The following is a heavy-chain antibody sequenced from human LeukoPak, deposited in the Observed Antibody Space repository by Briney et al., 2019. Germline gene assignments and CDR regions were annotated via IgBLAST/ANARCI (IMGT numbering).Heavy chain of an antibody. CDR3: ARGQSAARRPKIGY. Sequence: SETLSLTCTVSGGSISSSSYYWGWIRQPPGKGLEWIGSIIYSGTTYYNPSLKSRVTISVDTSKNQFSLKLSSVTAADTAVYYCARGQSAARRPKIGYWGQGTLVTVSS. V-gene: IGHV4-39*07. CDR2: IIYSGTT. J-gene: IGHJ4*02. D-gene: IGHD6-6*01. CDR1: GGSISSSSYY.